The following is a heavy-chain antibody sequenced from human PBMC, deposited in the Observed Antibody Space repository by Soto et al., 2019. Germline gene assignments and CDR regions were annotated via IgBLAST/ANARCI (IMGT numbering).Heavy chain of an antibody. CDR1: GGSISSSNW. V-gene: IGHV4-4*02. Sequence: SETLSLTCAVSGGSISSSNWWSWVRQPPGKGLEWIGEIYHSGSTNYNPSLKSRVTISVDKSKNQFSLKLSSVTAADTAVYYCARSDFWSGPKCMDVWGQGTTVTVSS. J-gene: IGHJ6*02. CDR3: ARSDFWSGPKCMDV. D-gene: IGHD3-3*01. CDR2: IYHSGST.